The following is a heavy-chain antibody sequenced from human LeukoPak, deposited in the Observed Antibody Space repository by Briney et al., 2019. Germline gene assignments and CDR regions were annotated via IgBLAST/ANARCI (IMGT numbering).Heavy chain of an antibody. D-gene: IGHD6-19*01. V-gene: IGHV4-39*01. CDR3: ARRGWRIAVAADAASFDY. CDR1: DDSITMYY. J-gene: IGHJ4*02. CDR2: IYYSGST. Sequence: SETLSLTCSVSDDSITMYYWGWIRQPPGKGLEWIGSIYYSGSTYYNPSLKSRVTISVDTSKNQFSLKLSSVTAADTAVYYCARRGWRIAVAADAASFDYWGQGTLVTVSS.